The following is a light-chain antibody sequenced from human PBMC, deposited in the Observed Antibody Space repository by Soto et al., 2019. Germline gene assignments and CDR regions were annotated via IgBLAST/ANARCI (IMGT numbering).Light chain of an antibody. CDR3: SSFAGSRVLV. J-gene: IGLJ2*01. CDR2: EVS. Sequence: QSALTQPASVSGSPGQSITISCTGTSSDVGAYNYVSWYQQHPGTPPKLIIYEVSDRPSGVSNRFSGSKSGNTASLTISGLQAEDEAVYYCSSFAGSRVLVLGGGTKVTVL. CDR1: SSDVGAYNY. V-gene: IGLV2-14*01.